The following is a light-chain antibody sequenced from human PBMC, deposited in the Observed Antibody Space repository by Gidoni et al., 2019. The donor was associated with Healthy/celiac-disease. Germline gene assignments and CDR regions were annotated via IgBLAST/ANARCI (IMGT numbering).Light chain of an antibody. CDR1: QRISSY. V-gene: IGKV1-8*01. Sequence: AIRMTQSPSSFSASTGDRVTITCRAGQRISSYLTWYQQKPGKAPKLLIYAASTWQSGVPSRFSGSGSGKDLPLTIGCLQSENFATYYCQQYYIYPLTFGGGTKVEIK. CDR3: QQYYIYPLT. J-gene: IGKJ4*01. CDR2: AAS.